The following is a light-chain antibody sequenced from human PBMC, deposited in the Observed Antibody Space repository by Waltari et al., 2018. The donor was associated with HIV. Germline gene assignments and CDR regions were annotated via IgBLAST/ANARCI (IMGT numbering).Light chain of an antibody. V-gene: IGLV3-21*04. CDR1: DIGSKG. CDR3: QVWDSSSDHVV. J-gene: IGLJ2*01. CDR2: YDS. Sequence: SYVLTQPPSVSVAPGKTASITCGGEDIGSKGLHWYQQKPGQAPVLVISYDSDRPSGIPERFSGSNSGNTATLTISRVEAGDEADYYCQVWDSSSDHVVFGGGTNLTVL.